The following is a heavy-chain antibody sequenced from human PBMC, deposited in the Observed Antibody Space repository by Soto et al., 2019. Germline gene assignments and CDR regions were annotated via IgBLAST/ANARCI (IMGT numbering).Heavy chain of an antibody. D-gene: IGHD2-15*01. J-gene: IGHJ6*03. CDR1: GVTFSDYY. Sequence: QVQLVESGGGLVKPGGSLRLSCVASGVTFSDYYMTWIRQAPGKGLEWVSFISSSGSNTYYADSVKGRFTISRDNAKNSLYLHMHSLRAEDTAVYYCARDPRYCSGGNCDSDYFYYMDVWGKGTTVTVSS. CDR2: ISSSGSNT. V-gene: IGHV3-11*01. CDR3: ARDPRYCSGGNCDSDYFYYMDV.